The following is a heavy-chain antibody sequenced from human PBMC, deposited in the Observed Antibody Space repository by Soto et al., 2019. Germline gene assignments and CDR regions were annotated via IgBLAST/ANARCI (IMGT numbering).Heavy chain of an antibody. CDR2: INPNSGGT. Sequence: ASVKVSCTASGYTFTGYYMHWVRQAPGQGLEWMGWINPNSGGTNYAQKFQGWVTMTRDTSISTAYMELSRLRSDDTAVYYCAREVITMVRGVIGSHWFDPWGQGTLVTVSS. CDR3: AREVITMVRGVIGSHWFDP. CDR1: GYTFTGYY. D-gene: IGHD3-10*01. J-gene: IGHJ5*02. V-gene: IGHV1-2*04.